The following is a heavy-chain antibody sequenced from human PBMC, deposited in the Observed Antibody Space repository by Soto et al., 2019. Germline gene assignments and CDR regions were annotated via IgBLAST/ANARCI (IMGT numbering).Heavy chain of an antibody. CDR2: ISYDGSNK. D-gene: IGHD2-15*01. Sequence: GGSLRLSCAASGFTFSSYGMHWVRQAPGKGLEWVAVISYDGSNKYYADSVKGRFTISRDNSKNTLYLQMNSLRAEDTAVYYCARDLHCSGGTCFFDYYYAMDVWGQGTTVTVSS. CDR3: ARDLHCSGGTCFFDYYYAMDV. J-gene: IGHJ6*02. V-gene: IGHV3-30*03. CDR1: GFTFSSYG.